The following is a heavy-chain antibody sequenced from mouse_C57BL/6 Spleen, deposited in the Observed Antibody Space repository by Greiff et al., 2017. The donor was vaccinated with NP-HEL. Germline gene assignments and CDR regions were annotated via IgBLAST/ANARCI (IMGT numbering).Heavy chain of an antibody. D-gene: IGHD2-5*01. CDR1: GYTFTDYY. J-gene: IGHJ4*01. Sequence: VQLQQSGPELVKPGASVKISCKASGYTFTDYYMNWVKQSHGKSLEWIGDINPNNGGTSYNQKFKGKATLTVDKSSSTAYMELRSLTSEDSAVYYCARNDYSNYSPYYYAMDYWGQGTSVTVSS. CDR2: INPNNGGT. CDR3: ARNDYSNYSPYYYAMDY. V-gene: IGHV1-26*01.